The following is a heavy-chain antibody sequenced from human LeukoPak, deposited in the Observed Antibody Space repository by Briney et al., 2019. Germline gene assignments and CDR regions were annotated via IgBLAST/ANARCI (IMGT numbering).Heavy chain of an antibody. D-gene: IGHD5-12*01. CDR1: AGSISSGDYY. Sequence: SETLSLTCTVSAGSISSGDYYWSWIRQPPGKGLEWIGYIYYSGSTYYNPSLKSRVTISVDTSKNQFSLKLSSVTAADTAVYYCARARGYSGYDYDYWGEGALVTVSS. V-gene: IGHV4-30-4*01. CDR2: IYYSGST. CDR3: ARARGYSGYDYDY. J-gene: IGHJ4*02.